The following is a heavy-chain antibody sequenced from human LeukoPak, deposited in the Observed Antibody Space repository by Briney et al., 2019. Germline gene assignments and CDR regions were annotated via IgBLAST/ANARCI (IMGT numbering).Heavy chain of an antibody. V-gene: IGHV3-66*01. J-gene: IGHJ3*02. Sequence: GSLRLSCAASGFTVSSNYMIWVRQAPGKGLEWVSLIYSGDSTYYADSVKGRFTMSRDNSKNTLYLQMNSLRVEDTAVYYCARDGRWLQLAPDDFDIWGQGTMVTVSS. CDR1: GFTVSSNY. D-gene: IGHD5-24*01. CDR3: ARDGRWLQLAPDDFDI. CDR2: IYSGDST.